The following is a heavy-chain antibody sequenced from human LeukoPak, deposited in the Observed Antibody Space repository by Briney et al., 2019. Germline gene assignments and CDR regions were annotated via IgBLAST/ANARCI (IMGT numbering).Heavy chain of an antibody. CDR3: ARLYSGYDYNYYYGMDV. CDR2: ISYDGSNK. V-gene: IGHV3-30*03. Sequence: GGSLRLSCAASGFTFSSYGMHWVRQAPGKGLEWVAVISYDGSNKYYADSVKGRFTISRDNAKNSLYLQMNSLRAEDTAVYYCARLYSGYDYNYYYGMDVWGKGTTVTVSS. J-gene: IGHJ6*04. D-gene: IGHD5-12*01. CDR1: GFTFSSYG.